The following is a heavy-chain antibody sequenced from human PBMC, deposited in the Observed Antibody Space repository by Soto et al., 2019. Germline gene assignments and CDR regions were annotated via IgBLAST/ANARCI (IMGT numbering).Heavy chain of an antibody. J-gene: IGHJ5*02. V-gene: IGHV4-34*01. CDR3: ARGHPRFLFSTLSTTSYWFVP. CDR1: VGSIGGYF. Sequence: SETPSLTCAVYVGSIGGYFNNYDWSWIRQTPGKGLEWIAEINYSGTTNYNPSLKTRVTISLDTSENQISLMLNSVTAAATAVYYCARGHPRFLFSTLSTTSYWFVPWYQGTLVSVSS. CDR2: INYSGTT. D-gene: IGHD1-1*01.